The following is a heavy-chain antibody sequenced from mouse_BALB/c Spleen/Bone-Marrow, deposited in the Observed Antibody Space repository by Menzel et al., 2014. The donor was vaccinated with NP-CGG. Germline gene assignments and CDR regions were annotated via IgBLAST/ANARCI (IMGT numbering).Heavy chain of an antibody. CDR1: GYSFTGYY. CDR2: ISCYNGAT. CDR3: ARFRGDYDGYSIDY. V-gene: IGHV1S34*01. Sequence: LVKTGASVKISCKASGYSFTGYYMHWVKQSHGKSLEWIGYISCYNGATSYNQKFKGKATFTVDTSYSSPYMQFISLTSEDSAVYYCARFRGDYDGYSIDYWGQGTSVTVSS. J-gene: IGHJ4*01. D-gene: IGHD2-4*01.